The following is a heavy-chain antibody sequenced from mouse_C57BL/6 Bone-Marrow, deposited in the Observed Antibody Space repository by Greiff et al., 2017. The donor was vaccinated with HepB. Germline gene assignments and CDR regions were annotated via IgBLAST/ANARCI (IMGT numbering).Heavy chain of an antibody. J-gene: IGHJ2*01. V-gene: IGHV1-55*01. D-gene: IGHD1-1*01. CDR3: ADYYGSSYGY. Sequence: QVQLQQPGAELVKPGASVKMSCKASGYTFTSYWITWVKQRPGQGLEWIGNIYPGSGSTNYNEKFKSKATLTVETSSSTAYMQLSSLTSEDSVVYYCADYYGSSYGYWGQGTTLTVSS. CDR2: IYPGSGST. CDR1: GYTFTSYW.